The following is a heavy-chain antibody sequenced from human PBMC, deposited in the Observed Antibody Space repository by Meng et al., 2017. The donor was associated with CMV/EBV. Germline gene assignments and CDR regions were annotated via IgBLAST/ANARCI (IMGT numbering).Heavy chain of an antibody. V-gene: IGHV3-23*01. CDR3: RRTGYYYDSSGYYYYFDY. CDR1: GFTFSSYA. Sequence: EVQLLESGGGLVQPGWSLSLSCSASGFTFSSYASSWVRQAPGKGLEWVSAISGSGGSTYYADSVKGRFTISRDNSKNTLYLQMNSLRAEDTAVYYCRRTGYYYDSSGYYYYFDYWGQGTLVTVSS. J-gene: IGHJ4*02. CDR2: ISGSGGST. D-gene: IGHD3-22*01.